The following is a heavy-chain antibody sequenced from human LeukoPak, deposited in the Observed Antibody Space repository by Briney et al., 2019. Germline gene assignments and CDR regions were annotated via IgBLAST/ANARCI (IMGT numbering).Heavy chain of an antibody. CDR2: ISGGGGST. CDR1: GFTFSSYA. CDR3: ARGGQGAAAGRATFDGFAP. Sequence: GGSLRLSCAASGFTFSSYAMSWVRQAPGKGLEWVSSISGGGGSTYYGDSVKGRFTISRDNSKTTLYLQMNSLRAEDTAVYYWARGGQGAAAGRATFDGFAPWGQGTLVTVSS. V-gene: IGHV3-23*01. D-gene: IGHD6-13*01. J-gene: IGHJ5*02.